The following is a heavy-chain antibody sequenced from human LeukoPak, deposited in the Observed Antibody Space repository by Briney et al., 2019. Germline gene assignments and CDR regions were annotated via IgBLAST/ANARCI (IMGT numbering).Heavy chain of an antibody. V-gene: IGHV3-23*01. Sequence: GGSLRLSCAASGFTFSSYAMSWVRQAPGKGLEWGSAISGSGGSTYYADSVKGRFTISRDNSKNTLYLQMNRLRAEDTAVYYCAKYHIAAAGTSGPEYWGQGTLVTVSS. J-gene: IGHJ4*02. CDR3: AKYHIAAAGTSGPEY. CDR1: GFTFSSYA. CDR2: ISGSGGST. D-gene: IGHD6-13*01.